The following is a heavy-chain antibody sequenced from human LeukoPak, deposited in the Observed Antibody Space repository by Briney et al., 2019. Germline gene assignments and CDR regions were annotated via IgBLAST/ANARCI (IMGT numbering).Heavy chain of an antibody. V-gene: IGHV1-18*01. D-gene: IGHD3-10*01. Sequence: GASVKVSCKASGYTFTSYGISWVRQAPGQGLEWMGWISAYNGNTNYAQKLQGRVTMTTDTSTSTAYMELRSLGSDDPAVYYCARGGGGYGSGSYSLGYWGQGTLVTVSS. CDR3: ARGGGGYGSGSYSLGY. J-gene: IGHJ4*02. CDR2: ISAYNGNT. CDR1: GYTFTSYG.